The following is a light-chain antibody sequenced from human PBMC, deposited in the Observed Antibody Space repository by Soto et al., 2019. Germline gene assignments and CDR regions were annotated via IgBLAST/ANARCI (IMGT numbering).Light chain of an antibody. Sequence: ELVLTQSQGTLSLSPGERATLSCRASQSVSSNYLAWYQQKPGQAPRLLMFGASSRATGIPDRCSGSGSGTDFTLTISRLEPEDFAVYYCQQYSSSPLTFGGGTKVDNK. J-gene: IGKJ4*01. CDR1: QSVSSNY. CDR3: QQYSSSPLT. CDR2: GAS. V-gene: IGKV3-20*01.